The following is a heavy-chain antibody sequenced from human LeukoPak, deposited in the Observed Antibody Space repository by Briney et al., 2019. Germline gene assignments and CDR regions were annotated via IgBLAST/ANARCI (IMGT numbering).Heavy chain of an antibody. D-gene: IGHD3-22*01. CDR3: ARFRYDSSGDYPLYYYYYYMDV. CDR2: ISAYNGNT. J-gene: IGHJ6*03. CDR1: GGTFSSYA. V-gene: IGHV1-18*01. Sequence: ASVKVSCKASGGTFSSYAISWVRQAPGQGLEWMGWISAYNGNTNYAQKLQGRVTMTTDTSTSTAYMELRSLRSDDTAVYYCARFRYDSSGDYPLYYYYYYMDVWGKGTTVTISS.